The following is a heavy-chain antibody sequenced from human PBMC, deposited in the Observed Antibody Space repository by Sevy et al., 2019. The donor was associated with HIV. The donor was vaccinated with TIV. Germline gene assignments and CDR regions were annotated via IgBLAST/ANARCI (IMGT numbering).Heavy chain of an antibody. V-gene: IGHV1-8*01. D-gene: IGHD3-22*01. Sequence: ASVKVSCKSSGYTFSSYDINWVRQATGQGLEWMGWMNPKTGNTGYAQNFQGRVTMTRDTSTSTAYTELNSLRFEDTAVYYCARGFPNYYDSSTSIYYFDYWGQGSLVTVSS. J-gene: IGHJ4*02. CDR3: ARGFPNYYDSSTSIYYFDY. CDR2: MNPKTGNT. CDR1: GYTFSSYD.